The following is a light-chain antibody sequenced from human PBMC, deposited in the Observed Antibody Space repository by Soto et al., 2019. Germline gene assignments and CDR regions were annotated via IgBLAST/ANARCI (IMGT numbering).Light chain of an antibody. Sequence: SYELTQPPSVSVAPGKTVRITCGGNNIGSKSVHWYQQKPGQAPVLVIYYDSDRPSGIPERFSGSNSGNTATLTISRVEAGDEADYYCQVWDSSSDHHVVFGGGTTVTVL. CDR3: QVWDSSSDHHVV. J-gene: IGLJ2*01. CDR2: YDS. V-gene: IGLV3-21*04. CDR1: NIGSKS.